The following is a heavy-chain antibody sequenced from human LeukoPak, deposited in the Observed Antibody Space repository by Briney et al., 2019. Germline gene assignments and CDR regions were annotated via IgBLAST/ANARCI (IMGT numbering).Heavy chain of an antibody. J-gene: IGHJ5*02. Sequence: SETLSLTCTVSDGSISRGDYYWSWIRQPPGKGLEWIGYIYYSGSTYYNPSLKSRVTISVDTSKNQFSLKLSSVTAADTAVYYCARGRRRDWFDPWGQGTLVTVSS. CDR3: ARGRRRDWFDP. V-gene: IGHV4-30-4*08. CDR2: IYYSGST. CDR1: DGSISRGDYY. D-gene: IGHD6-25*01.